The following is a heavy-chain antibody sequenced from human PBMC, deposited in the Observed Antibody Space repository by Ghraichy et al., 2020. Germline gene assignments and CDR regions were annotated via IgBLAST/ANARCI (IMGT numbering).Heavy chain of an antibody. CDR3: ARDSDRDPKFGWGGLGFDY. Sequence: SETLSLTCTVSGGSISSYYWSWIRQPPGKGLEWIGYIYYSGSTNYNPSLKSRVTISVDTSKNQFSLKLSSVTAADTAVYYCARDSDRDPKFGWGGLGFDYWGQGTLVTVSS. CDR2: IYYSGST. J-gene: IGHJ4*02. CDR1: GGSISSYY. V-gene: IGHV4-59*01. D-gene: IGHD3-16*01.